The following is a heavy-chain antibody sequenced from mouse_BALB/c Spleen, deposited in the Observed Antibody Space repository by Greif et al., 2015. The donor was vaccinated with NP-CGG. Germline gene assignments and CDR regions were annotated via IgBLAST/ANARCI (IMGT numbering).Heavy chain of an antibody. Sequence: DVHLVESGGGLVQPGGSLRLSCATSGFTFTDYYMSWVRQPPGKALEWLGFIRNKANGYTTEYSASVKGRFTISRDNSQSILYLQMNTLRAEDSATYYCARALLGFDYWGQGTTLTVSS. CDR3: ARALLGFDY. J-gene: IGHJ2*01. V-gene: IGHV7-3*02. CDR2: IRNKANGYTT. CDR1: GFTFTDYY. D-gene: IGHD4-1*01.